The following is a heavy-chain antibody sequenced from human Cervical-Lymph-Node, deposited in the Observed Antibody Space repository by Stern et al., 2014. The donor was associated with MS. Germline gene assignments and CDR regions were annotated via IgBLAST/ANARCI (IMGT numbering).Heavy chain of an antibody. CDR1: GFTFSDFY. CDR2: ISGSGTAI. CDR3: ARGYKYAYK. V-gene: IGHV3-11*01. J-gene: IGHJ4*02. Sequence: QVQLVQSGVGLVKPGGSLRLSCAASGFTFSDFYMSWIRQAPGKGLEWVSHISGSGTAIFYAESVKGRFTISRDNAKNSLYLQMDSLRAEDTAVYYCARGYKYAYKWGQGTLVTVSS. D-gene: IGHD3-16*01.